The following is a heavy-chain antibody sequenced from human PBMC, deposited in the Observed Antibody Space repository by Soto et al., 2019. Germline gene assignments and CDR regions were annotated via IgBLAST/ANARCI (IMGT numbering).Heavy chain of an antibody. CDR3: ERGGYSYGYFNYYYYGMDV. D-gene: IGHD5-18*01. CDR2: IYYSGST. J-gene: IGHJ6*02. Sequence: ETRWDTKSVSAGSISRSSNYVGWIRKATGKGLEWIGSIYYSGSTYYNPSLNSRVTISVDTSKNQFSLKMSSVTDGETDVYYCERGGYSYGYFNYYYYGMDVWGQGTTVS. CDR1: AGSISRSSNY. V-gene: IGHV4-39*01.